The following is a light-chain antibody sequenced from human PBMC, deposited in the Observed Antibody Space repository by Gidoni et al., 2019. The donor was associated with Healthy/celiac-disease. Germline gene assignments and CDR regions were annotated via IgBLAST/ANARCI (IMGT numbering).Light chain of an antibody. J-gene: IGLJ1*01. CDR1: SSNIGTGYD. V-gene: IGLV1-40*01. Sequence: HSVLTQPPSVSGAPGQRVTISCTGSSSNIGTGYDVHWYQQPPGTAPKLLIYGNSNRPSGVPDRFSGSKSGTSASLAITGSQAEDEADDYCQSYDSSLNYVFGTGTKVTVL. CDR2: GNS. CDR3: QSYDSSLNYV.